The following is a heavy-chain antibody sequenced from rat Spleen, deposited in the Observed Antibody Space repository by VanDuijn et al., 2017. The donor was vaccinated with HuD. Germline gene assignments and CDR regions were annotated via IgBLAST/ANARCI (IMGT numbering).Heavy chain of an antibody. CDR1: GFTFSDYY. V-gene: IGHV5-29*01. CDR3: TRHGRGGTTYYYVMDV. Sequence: EVQLVKSDGGLVQPGRSLKLSCAASGFTFSDYYMTWVRQAPPKGLEWVATINYDGRSTFDRDSVRDRFTISRDNGKNILSLQIDSLKSEDTATYYCTRHGRGGTTYYYVMDVCGQGASVTVSS. D-gene: IGHD4-3*01. J-gene: IGHJ4*01. CDR2: INYDGRST.